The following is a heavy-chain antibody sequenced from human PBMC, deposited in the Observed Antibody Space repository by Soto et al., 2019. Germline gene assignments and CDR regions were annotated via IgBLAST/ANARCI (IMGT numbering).Heavy chain of an antibody. CDR2: VYYPGST. V-gene: IGHV4-30-4*01. CDR3: VRTARQGAVAPHWFDP. CDR1: GASLRSTDYY. J-gene: IGHJ5*02. Sequence: PPETLSLTCTLSGASLRSTDYYWSWIRQAPGRGLEWIGYVYYPGSTCYNPSLMSRLTISVDTSKNQFSLKLTSVTAAETAVYYCVRTARQGAVAPHWFDPWGQGTQVTVSS.